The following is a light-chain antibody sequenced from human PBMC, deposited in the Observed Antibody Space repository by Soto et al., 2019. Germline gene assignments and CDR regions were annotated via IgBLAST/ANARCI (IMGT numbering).Light chain of an antibody. CDR3: QHYNDYSWT. CDR1: QSISRW. V-gene: IGKV1-5*03. CDR2: TTS. Sequence: DIHLTQSPSTLSASVGDRITITCRASQSISRWVAWYQQKPGKAPKLLIYTTSSLDSGVPSRVSGSGSGTEFTLTISSLQPDDFAAYYGQHYNDYSWTFGQGTKVVIK. J-gene: IGKJ1*01.